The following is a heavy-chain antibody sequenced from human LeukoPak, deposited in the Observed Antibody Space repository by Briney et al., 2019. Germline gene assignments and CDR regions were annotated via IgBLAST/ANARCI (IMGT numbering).Heavy chain of an antibody. V-gene: IGHV3-64D*06. CDR3: VIVLCSGGSCFLDS. D-gene: IGHD2-15*01. J-gene: IGHJ4*02. CDR2: MVINGGST. CDR1: GLTFSSYG. Sequence: GGSLRLSCSASGLTFSSYGMHCVRQAPGKGLEYVSAMVINGGSTYYAGSVRGRFTISRDHSKNTVQLQMSSPRAEDTAVYYCVIVLCSGGSCFLDSWGQGTLVTVSS.